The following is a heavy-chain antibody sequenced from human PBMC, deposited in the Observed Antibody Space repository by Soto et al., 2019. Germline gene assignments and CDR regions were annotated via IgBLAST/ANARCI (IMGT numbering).Heavy chain of an antibody. J-gene: IGHJ4*02. D-gene: IGHD1-1*01. V-gene: IGHV3-30-3*01. Sequence: QVQLVESGGGVIQPGRSLRLSCAASGFTFSNYAMYWVRQAPGQGLEWVAVISYDGSNKYYADSVKGRFTISRDNSKNTLYLQMNSLRAEDTALYYCARRGEGTTVYYYFEDWGQGTLVTVSS. CDR3: ARRGEGTTVYYYFED. CDR1: GFTFSNYA. CDR2: ISYDGSNK.